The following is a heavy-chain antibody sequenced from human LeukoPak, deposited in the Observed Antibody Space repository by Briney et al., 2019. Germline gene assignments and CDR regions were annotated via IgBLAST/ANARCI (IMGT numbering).Heavy chain of an antibody. Sequence: GESLRLSCAASGFTVSSNYMSWVRQAPGKGLEWVSVIYSGGSTYYADSVKGRFTISRDNSKNTLYLQMNSLRAEDTAVYYCTKPLTPYYYYGMDVWGQGTTVTVSS. CDR3: TKPLTPYYYYGMDV. CDR1: GFTVSSNY. V-gene: IGHV3-66*04. CDR2: IYSGGST. J-gene: IGHJ6*02. D-gene: IGHD3-9*01.